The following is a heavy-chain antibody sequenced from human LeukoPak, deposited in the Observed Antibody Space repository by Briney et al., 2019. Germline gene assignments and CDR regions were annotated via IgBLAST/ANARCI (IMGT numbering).Heavy chain of an antibody. CDR2: IYHSGST. Sequence: SETLFLTCTVSGYSISSGYYWGWIRQPPGKGLEWIGSIYHSGSTYYNPSLKSRVTISVDTSKNQFSLKLSSVTAADTAVYYCARQSLSVVVTATYYFDYWGQGTLVTVSS. CDR3: ARQSLSVVVTATYYFDY. J-gene: IGHJ4*02. CDR1: GYSISSGYY. V-gene: IGHV4-38-2*02. D-gene: IGHD3-22*01.